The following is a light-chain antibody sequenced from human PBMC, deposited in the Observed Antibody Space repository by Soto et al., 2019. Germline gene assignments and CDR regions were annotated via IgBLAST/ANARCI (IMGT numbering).Light chain of an antibody. J-gene: IGKJ2*01. CDR3: MQALQTPPT. V-gene: IGKV2-28*01. Sequence: DIVMTQSPLSLPVTPGEPASISCRSSQSLLHSNGYNYLDWYLQKPGQSPQLLIYLGSNRASGVPDRCRGRGSGTDFTLKISRVEAEDVGIYFCMQALQTPPTFGQGTKLEIK. CDR1: QSLLHSNGYNY. CDR2: LGS.